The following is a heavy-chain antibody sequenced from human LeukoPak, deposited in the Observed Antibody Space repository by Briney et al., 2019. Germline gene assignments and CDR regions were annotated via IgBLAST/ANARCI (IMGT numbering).Heavy chain of an antibody. D-gene: IGHD5-18*01. Sequence: PSETLSLTCAVYGGSFSHYYWSWIRQPPGKGLEWIGEINHSGDTKYNPSLKSRVTISVDTSKNQFSLKVSSVTAADTAVYYCARIQLWPLHYFDYWGQGTLVTVSS. CDR2: INHSGDT. CDR3: ARIQLWPLHYFDY. CDR1: GGSFSHYY. J-gene: IGHJ4*02. V-gene: IGHV4-34*01.